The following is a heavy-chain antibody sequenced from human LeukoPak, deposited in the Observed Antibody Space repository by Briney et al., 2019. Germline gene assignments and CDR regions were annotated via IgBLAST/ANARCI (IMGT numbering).Heavy chain of an antibody. CDR2: IYPGDSDT. V-gene: IGHV5-51*01. CDR3: AGRGVATVTDLGYYYGMDV. CDR1: GYSFTSYW. Sequence: GESLKISCKGSGYSFTSYWIGWVRQMPGKGLEWMGIIYPGDSDTRYSPSFQGQVTISADKSISTAYLQWSSLKASDTAMYYCAGRGVATVTDLGYYYGMDVWGQGTTVTVSS. D-gene: IGHD4-17*01. J-gene: IGHJ6*02.